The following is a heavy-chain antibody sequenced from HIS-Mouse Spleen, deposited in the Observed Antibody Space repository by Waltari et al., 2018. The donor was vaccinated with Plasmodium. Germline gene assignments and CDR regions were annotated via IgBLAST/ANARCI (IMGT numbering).Heavy chain of an antibody. Sequence: QVQLQQWGAGLLKPSETLSLTCAVYGGSFSGYYWSWIRQPPGKGLEWIGEINHSGSTNYNPSLKSRVTISVDTSKNQFSLKLSSVTAADTAVYYCARVTSSGVYWYFDLWGRGTLV. J-gene: IGHJ2*01. D-gene: IGHD3-3*01. V-gene: IGHV4-34*01. CDR3: ARVTSSGVYWYFDL. CDR1: GGSFSGYY. CDR2: INHSGST.